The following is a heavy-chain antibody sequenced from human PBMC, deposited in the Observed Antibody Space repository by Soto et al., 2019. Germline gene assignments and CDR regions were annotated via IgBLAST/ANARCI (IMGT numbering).Heavy chain of an antibody. J-gene: IGHJ6*02. Sequence: EVPLLDSGGGLVQPGGSLTLSCAASGFSFSNHAMSWVRQSPGKGLERVSRVTGSGDRTFYADSVKGRFTSSGANSKNTRSMQVSSLKVGDTAVDYCARGPGSDGNCYGREDLWGQGAAVTVSS. CDR2: VTGSGDRT. D-gene: IGHD2-15*01. CDR1: GFSFSNHA. V-gene: IGHV3-23*01. CDR3: ARGPGSDGNCYGREDL.